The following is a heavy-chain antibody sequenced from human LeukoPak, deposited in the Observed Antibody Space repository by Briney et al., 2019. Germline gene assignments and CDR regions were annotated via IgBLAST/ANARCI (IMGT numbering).Heavy chain of an antibody. CDR1: GFTFSGCA. D-gene: IGHD1-26*01. Sequence: GGSLRLSCVASGFTFSGCAMHWVRQAPGKGLEWVLGISSSGDRTYHADSVKGRFTISRDNSKNKVYLQMNALRAGDTAIYYCAKDRYSGSFRTNSCYDHWGQGTLVTVSS. CDR2: ISSSGDRT. CDR3: AKDRYSGSFRTNSCYDH. J-gene: IGHJ4*02. V-gene: IGHV3-23*01.